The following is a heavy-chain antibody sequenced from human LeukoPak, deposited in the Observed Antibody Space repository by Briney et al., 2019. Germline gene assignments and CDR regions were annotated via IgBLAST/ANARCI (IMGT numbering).Heavy chain of an antibody. CDR1: GGTISSYY. CDR3: ARHVNGWHGAAFNI. CDR2: IYYSGST. Sequence: SETLSLTCTVSGGTISSYYWSWLRQPPGKGLEGVGYIYYSGSTNYNPSLKSRVTISVDTSKNQFSMKLSSVTAADTAVYYCARHVNGWHGAAFNIWAQGTMVTVSS. J-gene: IGHJ3*02. V-gene: IGHV4-59*08. D-gene: IGHD6-19*01.